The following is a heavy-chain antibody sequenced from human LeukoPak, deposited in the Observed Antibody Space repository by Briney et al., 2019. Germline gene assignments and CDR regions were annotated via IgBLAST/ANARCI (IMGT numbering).Heavy chain of an antibody. CDR2: IHYSGRA. D-gene: IGHD3-16*01. CDR3: VRFGVNYDMDV. J-gene: IGHJ6*02. Sequence: PSETLSLTCSVSGGSISGYYWTWVRQPPGKGLEWIGQIHYSGRADYNPSLKSRITMSVDTSRNQISLKLSSVTVADTAIYYCVRFGVNYDMDVWGQGTTVTVFS. CDR1: GGSISGYY. V-gene: IGHV4-59*01.